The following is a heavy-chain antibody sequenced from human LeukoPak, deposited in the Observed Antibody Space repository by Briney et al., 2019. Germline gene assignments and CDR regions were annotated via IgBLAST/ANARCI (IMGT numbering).Heavy chain of an antibody. J-gene: IGHJ4*02. CDR2: ISAGGTT. V-gene: IGHV3-53*01. CDR1: EFTVSTNY. CDR3: ARAGAGGYFDC. Sequence: GGSLRLSCVVSEFTVSTNYMSWVRQAPAKGLEWVSVISAGGTTYYADSVKGRFAISRDNSKNTVYLQMNSLGAEDTAVYYGARAGAGGYFDCWGQGILVTVSS. D-gene: IGHD3-10*01.